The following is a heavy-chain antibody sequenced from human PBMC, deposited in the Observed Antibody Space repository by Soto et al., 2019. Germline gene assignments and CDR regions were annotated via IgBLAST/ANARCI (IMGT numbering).Heavy chain of an antibody. CDR3: AKDDSSTNYYYYGMDV. CDR1: GFTFSSYG. D-gene: IGHD6-13*01. CDR2: ISYDGSNK. V-gene: IGHV3-30*18. Sequence: GGSLRLSCAASGFTFSSYGMHWVRQAPGKGLEWVAVISYDGSNKYYADSVKGRFTISRDNSKNTLYLQMNSLRAEDTVVYYCAKDDSSTNYYYYGMDVWGQGTTVTVSS. J-gene: IGHJ6*02.